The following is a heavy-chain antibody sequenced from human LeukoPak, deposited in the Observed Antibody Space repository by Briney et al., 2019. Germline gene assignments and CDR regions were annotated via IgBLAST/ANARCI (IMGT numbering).Heavy chain of an antibody. D-gene: IGHD3-10*01. V-gene: IGHV4-39*07. J-gene: IGHJ5*01. CDR2: IYYSGST. CDR3: ARGFGYGSGDYSWFDS. Sequence: SETLSLTCTVSGGSISSSSYYWGWIRQPPGKGLEWIGSIYYSGSTYYNPSLKGRVTILLDKPKNQFSLTLTSVTAADTAVYYCARGFGYGSGDYSWFDSWGQGTLVSVSS. CDR1: GGSISSSSYY.